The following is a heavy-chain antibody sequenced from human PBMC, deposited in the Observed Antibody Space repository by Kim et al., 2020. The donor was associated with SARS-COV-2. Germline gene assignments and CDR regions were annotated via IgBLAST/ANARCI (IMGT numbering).Heavy chain of an antibody. CDR3: AKDLGRYCSGGSCYGNYGMDV. Sequence: GGSLRLSCAASGFTFSSYAMSWVRQAPGKGLEWVSAISGSGGSTYYADSVKGRFTISRDNSKNTLYLQMNSLRAEDTAVYYCAKDLGRYCSGGSCYGNYGMDVWGQGTTVTVSS. D-gene: IGHD2-15*01. J-gene: IGHJ6*02. CDR1: GFTFSSYA. CDR2: ISGSGGST. V-gene: IGHV3-23*01.